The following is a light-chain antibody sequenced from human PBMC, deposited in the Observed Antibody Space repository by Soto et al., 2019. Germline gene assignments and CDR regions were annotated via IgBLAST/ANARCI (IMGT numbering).Light chain of an antibody. J-gene: IGKJ1*01. CDR3: QQFYTTPPT. CDR2: WAS. V-gene: IGKV4-1*01. Sequence: DIVMTQSPDSLAVSLGERATINCKSSQSVLYSSNNKNYLTWYQQKPGQPPKLLIHWASTRESGVPDRFSGSGSGTDFTLTISNLQAEDVAVYYCQQFYTTPPTFGQGTKVEIK. CDR1: QSVLYSSNNKNY.